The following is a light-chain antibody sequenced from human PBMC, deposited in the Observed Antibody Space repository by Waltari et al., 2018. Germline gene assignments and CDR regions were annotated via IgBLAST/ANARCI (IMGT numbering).Light chain of an antibody. V-gene: IGKV1-39*01. Sequence: DIQMTQSPSSLSASVGDRVTITCRTSQSISSDLNWYQQKPGKAPKLLIYAASSLQSGVPSRFGGSASGTDFTLTISSLQPEDFATYYCQQSYNTPRTFGQGTKVEVK. CDR2: AAS. CDR3: QQSYNTPRT. J-gene: IGKJ1*01. CDR1: QSISSD.